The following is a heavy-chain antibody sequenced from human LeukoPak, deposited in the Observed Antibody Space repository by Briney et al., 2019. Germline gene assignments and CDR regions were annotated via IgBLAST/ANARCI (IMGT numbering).Heavy chain of an antibody. J-gene: IGHJ4*02. CDR1: GFTFSSYA. Sequence: GESLKISCAASGFTFSSYAMSWVRQAPGKGLEWVSAISGSGGSTYYADSVKGRFTISRDNSKNTLYLQMNSLRAEDTAVYYCARGRAVSGTYFDYWGQGTLVSVSS. D-gene: IGHD6-19*01. CDR3: ARGRAVSGTYFDY. CDR2: ISGSGGST. V-gene: IGHV3-23*01.